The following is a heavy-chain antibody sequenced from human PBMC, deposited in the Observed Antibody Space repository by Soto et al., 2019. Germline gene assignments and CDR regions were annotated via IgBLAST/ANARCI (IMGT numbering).Heavy chain of an antibody. CDR1: GFTFSSYG. CDR3: AKPHYYDSSGHFDY. CDR2: ISYDGSNK. V-gene: IGHV3-30*18. D-gene: IGHD3-22*01. J-gene: IGHJ4*02. Sequence: LRLSCAASGFTFSSYGMHGVRQAPGKGLEWVAVISYDGSNKYYADSVKGRFTISRDNSKNTLYLQMNSLRAEDTAVYYCAKPHYYDSSGHFDYWGQGTLVTVSS.